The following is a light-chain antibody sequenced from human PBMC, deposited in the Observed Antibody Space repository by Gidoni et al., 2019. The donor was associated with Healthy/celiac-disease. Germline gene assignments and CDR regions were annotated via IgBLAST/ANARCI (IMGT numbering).Light chain of an antibody. CDR3: SSYTSSSTYV. CDR1: SSDVGGYNY. V-gene: IGLV2-14*03. CDR2: DVS. J-gene: IGLJ1*01. Sequence: ITISCTGTSSDVGGYNYVSWYQQHPGKAPKLMIYDVSNRPSGVSNRFSGSKSGNTASLTISGLQAEDEADYYCSSYTSSSTYVFGTGTKVTVL.